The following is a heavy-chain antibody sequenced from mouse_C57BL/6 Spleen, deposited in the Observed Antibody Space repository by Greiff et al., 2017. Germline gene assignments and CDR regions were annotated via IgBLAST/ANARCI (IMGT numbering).Heavy chain of an antibody. CDR3: ARDQTPDYCSSFFAY. CDR2: ISDGGSYT. CDR1: GFTFSSYA. Sequence: EVKLVESGGGLVKPGGSLKLSCAASGFTFSSYAMSWVRQTPEKRLEWVATISDGGSYTYYPDNVKGRFTISRDNAKNNLYLQMSHLKSEDTAMYYCARDQTPDYCSSFFAYWGQGTLVTVSA. J-gene: IGHJ3*01. V-gene: IGHV5-4*01. D-gene: IGHD1-1*01.